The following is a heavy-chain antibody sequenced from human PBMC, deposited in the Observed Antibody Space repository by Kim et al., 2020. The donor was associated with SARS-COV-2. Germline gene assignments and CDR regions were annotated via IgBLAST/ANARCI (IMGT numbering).Heavy chain of an antibody. V-gene: IGHV3-74*01. D-gene: IGHD1-7*01. J-gene: IGHJ4*02. Sequence: YADSLQGRFTISRDNAKNTLYLQMNSLRAEDTAVYYCARAIIGTNPFDYWGQGTLATVSS. CDR3: ARAIIGTNPFDY.